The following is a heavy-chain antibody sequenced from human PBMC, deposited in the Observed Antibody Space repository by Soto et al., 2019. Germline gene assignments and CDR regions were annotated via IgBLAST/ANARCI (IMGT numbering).Heavy chain of an antibody. CDR3: AEDPNGDYVGGFEF. J-gene: IGHJ3*01. Sequence: PGGSLRLSCAASGFTFKNYAMSWVRQAPGKGLEWVSGISASGGRTYYADSVKGRFTISRDMSKNTLSLQMNSLRVEDTAIYFCAEDPNGDYVGGFEFWGQGTMVTVSS. D-gene: IGHD4-17*01. CDR1: GFTFKNYA. CDR2: ISASGGRT. V-gene: IGHV3-23*01.